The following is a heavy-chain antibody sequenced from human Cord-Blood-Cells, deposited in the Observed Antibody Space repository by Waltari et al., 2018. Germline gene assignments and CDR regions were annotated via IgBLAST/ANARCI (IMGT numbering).Heavy chain of an antibody. D-gene: IGHD1-26*01. CDR1: GFTFSSYA. CDR2: MSGSGGST. J-gene: IGHJ4*02. Sequence: EVPLLESGGGLVQPGGSLRLSCAASGFTFSSYAMSWVRQAPGKGLEWVSAMSGSGGSTYYADSVKGRFTISGDNSKNTLYLQMNSLGAEDTAVYYGAKVRWWELPYFDYWGQGTLVTVSS. V-gene: IGHV3-23*01. CDR3: AKVRWWELPYFDY.